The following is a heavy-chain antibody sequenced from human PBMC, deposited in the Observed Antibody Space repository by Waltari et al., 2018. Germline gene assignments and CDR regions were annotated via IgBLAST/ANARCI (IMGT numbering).Heavy chain of an antibody. CDR2: ISSSGATI. D-gene: IGHD3-22*01. V-gene: IGHV3-23*04. Sequence: EVQLVESGGGLVQPGGSLRLTCAASGFSFSTYAMNLVRQAPGKGLEWVSDISSSGATIYYADSVKGRFTITRDDSKNTLFLEMNSLRPEDTAVYYCAKLGGLYSSGWPDSTNYMDVWGKGTTVSVSS. CDR1: GFSFSTYA. J-gene: IGHJ6*03. CDR3: AKLGGLYSSGWPDSTNYMDV.